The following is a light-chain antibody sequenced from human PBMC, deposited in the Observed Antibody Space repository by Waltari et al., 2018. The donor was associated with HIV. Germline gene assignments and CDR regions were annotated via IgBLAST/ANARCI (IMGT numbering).Light chain of an antibody. J-gene: IGLJ3*02. CDR3: QTWRTGLQV. V-gene: IGLV4-69*02. CDR1: SAHNHYV. Sequence: QVVLTQPPSASASLGASVRLTCTLSSAHNHYVIAWPQQQPGKGPRFLMKLNSDGRHSKGAGVPDRFSGSSSGAERYLIISSLQSEDAADYFCQTWRTGLQVFGGGTRLTVL. CDR2: LNSDGRH.